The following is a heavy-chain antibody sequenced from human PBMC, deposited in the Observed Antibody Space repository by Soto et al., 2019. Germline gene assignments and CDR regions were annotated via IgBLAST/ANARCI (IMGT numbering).Heavy chain of an antibody. J-gene: IGHJ4*02. CDR1: GGSISSYY. CDR3: ARVPTYYYDSSGYYLFDY. Sequence: QVQLQESGPGLVKPSETLSLTCTVSGGSISSYYWSWIRQPPGKGLEWIGYIYYSVTTNYNPSLKSRVSISVDTSKNQFSLKLSSVTAADTAVYYCARVPTYYYDSSGYYLFDYWGQGTLVTVSS. D-gene: IGHD3-22*01. CDR2: IYYSVTT. V-gene: IGHV4-59*01.